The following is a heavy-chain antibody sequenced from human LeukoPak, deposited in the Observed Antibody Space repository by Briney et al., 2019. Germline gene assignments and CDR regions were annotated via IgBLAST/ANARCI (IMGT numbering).Heavy chain of an antibody. CDR2: ISGSGGSI. Sequence: GGSLRLSCAASGFTFSNYGMSWVRQAPGKGLEWVSAISGSGGSIYYADSVKGRFTISRDNAKNSLYLQMNSLRAEDTAVYYCARDRSTDFWSGYYTNYFDYWGQGTLVTVSS. CDR3: ARDRSTDFWSGYYTNYFDY. V-gene: IGHV3-23*01. J-gene: IGHJ4*02. CDR1: GFTFSNYG. D-gene: IGHD3-3*01.